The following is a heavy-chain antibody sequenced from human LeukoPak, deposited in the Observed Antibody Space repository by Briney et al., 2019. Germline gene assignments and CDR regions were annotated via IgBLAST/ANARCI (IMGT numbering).Heavy chain of an antibody. D-gene: IGHD2-15*01. CDR2: IIPSFGTA. Sequence: GASVKVSYKASGGTFRNYAIRWMRQAPGQGPEWMGGIIPSFGTANYAQKFEGRVNITADESTNIAYMELRSLRSEDAAGYYCAKGGYCSGGTCYIRGFDPWGQGTLVTVSS. CDR1: GGTFRNYA. V-gene: IGHV1-69*01. CDR3: AKGGYCSGGTCYIRGFDP. J-gene: IGHJ5*02.